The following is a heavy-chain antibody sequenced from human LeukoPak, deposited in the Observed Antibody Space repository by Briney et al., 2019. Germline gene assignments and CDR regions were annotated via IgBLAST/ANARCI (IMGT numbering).Heavy chain of an antibody. CDR3: AKALVGAITFDY. Sequence: PGGSLRLSCAASGFTFSSYAMSWVRQAPGKGLEWVSGISASGDSTYYADSVKGRFTISRDNSKNTLYLQMNSLRAEDTAVYYRAKALVGAITFDYWGQGTLVTVSS. CDR2: ISASGDST. J-gene: IGHJ4*02. CDR1: GFTFSSYA. V-gene: IGHV3-23*01. D-gene: IGHD1-26*01.